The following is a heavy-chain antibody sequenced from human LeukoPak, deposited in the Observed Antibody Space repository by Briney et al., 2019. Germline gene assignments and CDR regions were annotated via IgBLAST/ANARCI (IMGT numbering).Heavy chain of an antibody. J-gene: IGHJ4*02. CDR3: ATVTKVDFNY. Sequence: PGRSLRLSCAASGFTFSPYTFYWFRQAPGKGLEWVASVSVEGIGRYFPGSVEGRFAISRDDSTKSVFLQMSNLRPEDTAVYFCATVTKVDFNYWGQGTLVTVSS. CDR2: VSVEGIGR. CDR1: GFTFSPYT. V-gene: IGHV3-30*09. D-gene: IGHD4-11*01.